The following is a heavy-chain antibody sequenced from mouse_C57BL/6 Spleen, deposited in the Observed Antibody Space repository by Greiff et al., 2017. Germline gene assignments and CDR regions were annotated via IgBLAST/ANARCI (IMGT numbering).Heavy chain of an antibody. CDR3: AKSYDGYLDY. Sequence: EVQLQQSGPELVKPGASVKISCKASGYTFTDYYMNWVKQSHGKSLEWIGDINPNNGGTSYNQKFKGKATLTVDKSSSTAYMELHSLTSWVSAVDYFAKSYDGYLDYGGQGTTLTVSS. D-gene: IGHD2-3*01. CDR1: GYTFTDYY. J-gene: IGHJ2*01. V-gene: IGHV1-26*01. CDR2: INPNNGGT.